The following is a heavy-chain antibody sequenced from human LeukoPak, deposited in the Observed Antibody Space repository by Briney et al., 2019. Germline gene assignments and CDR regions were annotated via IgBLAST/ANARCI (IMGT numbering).Heavy chain of an antibody. J-gene: IGHJ2*01. V-gene: IGHV3-30*02. CDR3: ARGGTIQLDYWYFDL. CDR2: IQYDGSNK. D-gene: IGHD5-18*01. Sequence: GGSLRLSCAASGFTFSSYGMHWVRQAPGKGLEWVAFIQYDGSNKYYADSVKGRFTISRDNSKNTLYLQMDSLRAEDTAVYYCARGGTIQLDYWYFDLWGRGTLVTVSS. CDR1: GFTFSSYG.